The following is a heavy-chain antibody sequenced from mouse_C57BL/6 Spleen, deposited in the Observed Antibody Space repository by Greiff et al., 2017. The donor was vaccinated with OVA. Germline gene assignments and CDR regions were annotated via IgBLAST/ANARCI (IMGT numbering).Heavy chain of an antibody. Sequence: VQLKQSGGGLVQPKGSLKLSCAASGFSFNTYAMNWVRQAPGKGLEWVARIRSKSNNYATYYADSVKDRFTISRDDSESMLYLQMNNLKTEDTAMYYCVRYRYAMDYWGQGTSVTVSS. CDR2: IRSKSNNYAT. V-gene: IGHV10-1*01. D-gene: IGHD2-14*01. CDR1: GFSFNTYA. J-gene: IGHJ4*01. CDR3: VRYRYAMDY.